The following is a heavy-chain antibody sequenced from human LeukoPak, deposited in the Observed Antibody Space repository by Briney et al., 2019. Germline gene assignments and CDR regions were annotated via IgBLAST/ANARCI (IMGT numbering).Heavy chain of an antibody. CDR2: ISAYNGNT. V-gene: IGHV1-18*01. CDR3: ARAEEYCSSTSCYTGAEYFQH. CDR1: GYTFTSYG. J-gene: IGHJ1*01. Sequence: ASVKVSCKASGYTFTSYGISWVRQAPGQGLGWMGWISAYNGNTNYAQKLQGRVTMTTDTSTSTAYMELRSLRSDDTAVYYCARAEEYCSSTSCYTGAEYFQHWGQGTLVTVSS. D-gene: IGHD2-2*02.